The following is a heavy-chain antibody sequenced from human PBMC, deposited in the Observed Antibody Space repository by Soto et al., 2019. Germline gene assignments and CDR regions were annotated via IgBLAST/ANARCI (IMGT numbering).Heavy chain of an antibody. Sequence: QVLLVQSGAEAKRPGSSVKVSCKASGGTFDNYVLNWVRQAPGQGHEWVGGIIPSSETTNYAQKFQGRLTLIADANIVYMELSSLRSDDTAIYYCARRHVSSIHFLRFDDWGQGTLVTVSS. CDR2: IIPSSETT. V-gene: IGHV1-69*01. J-gene: IGHJ4*02. D-gene: IGHD3-3*02. CDR1: GGTFDNYV. CDR3: ARRHVSSIHFLRFDD.